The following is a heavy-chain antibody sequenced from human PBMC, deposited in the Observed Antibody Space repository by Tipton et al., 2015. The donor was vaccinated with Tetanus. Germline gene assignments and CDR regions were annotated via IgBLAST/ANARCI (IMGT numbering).Heavy chain of an antibody. J-gene: IGHJ1*01. CDR2: ISSSGST. Sequence: GLVKPSETLSLTCTVSGGSLRSGDHYWSWIRQPPGEGLEWLAYISSSGSTNFNYSLKSRITISRDTSKNQFSLKMTSVTAADTAVYYCAGVTAQRTELYFEHWGQGTQVTVSS. V-gene: IGHV4-61*08. CDR3: AGVTAQRTELYFEH. CDR1: GGSLRSGDHY. D-gene: IGHD2-8*02.